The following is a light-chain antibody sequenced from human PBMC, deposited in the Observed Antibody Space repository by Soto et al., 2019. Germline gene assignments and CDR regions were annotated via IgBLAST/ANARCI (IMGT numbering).Light chain of an antibody. Sequence: FVLTQSPGTLSFSPGERATLSCRASQSVSSSYIAWYQQKPGQAPRLLIYGPSSRATGIPDRFSGSGSGTDFTLTISRLEPEDFAVYYCQQFGSSPPRITFGQGTRLEIK. CDR3: QQFGSSPPRIT. CDR2: GPS. J-gene: IGKJ5*01. V-gene: IGKV3-20*01. CDR1: QSVSSSY.